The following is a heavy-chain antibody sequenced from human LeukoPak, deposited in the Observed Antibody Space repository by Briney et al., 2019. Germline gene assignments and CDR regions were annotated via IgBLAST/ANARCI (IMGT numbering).Heavy chain of an antibody. Sequence: SETLSLTCTVSGDSISSYYWSWIRQPPGKGVECVGYISDSGSTNYNPSLKSRVTISVDTSKNQFSLKLSSVTAADTAVYYCARVSNPHYYFYMDVWGKGTTVTVSS. D-gene: IGHD2-2*01. V-gene: IGHV4-59*01. CDR2: ISDSGST. J-gene: IGHJ6*03. CDR1: GDSISSYY. CDR3: ARVSNPHYYFYMDV.